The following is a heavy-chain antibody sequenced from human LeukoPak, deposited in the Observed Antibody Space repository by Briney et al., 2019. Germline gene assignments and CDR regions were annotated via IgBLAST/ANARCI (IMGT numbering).Heavy chain of an antibody. CDR2: IKQDGSEK. Sequence: GGSLRLSCAASGFTFSNYAMSWVRQAPGKGLEWVANIKQDGSEKYYVDSVKGRFTISRDNAKNSLYLQMNSLRAEDTAVYYCARDVEEFGKLPDVADYWGQGTLVTVSS. CDR3: ARDVEEFGKLPDVADY. V-gene: IGHV3-7*01. J-gene: IGHJ4*02. CDR1: GFTFSNYA. D-gene: IGHD3-10*01.